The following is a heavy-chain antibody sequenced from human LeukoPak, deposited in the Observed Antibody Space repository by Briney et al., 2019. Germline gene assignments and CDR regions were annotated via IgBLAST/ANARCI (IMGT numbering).Heavy chain of an antibody. J-gene: IGHJ3*02. CDR2: IYYSGST. CDR3: ARGLDYYDSSGYYGSVAFDI. V-gene: IGHV4-39*07. Sequence: PSETLSLTCTVSGGSISSSSYYWGWIRQPPGKGLEWIGSIYYSGSTYYNPSLKSRVTISVDTSKNQFSLKLSSVTAADTAVYYCARGLDYYDSSGYYGSVAFDIWGQGTMVTVSS. D-gene: IGHD3-22*01. CDR1: GGSISSSSYY.